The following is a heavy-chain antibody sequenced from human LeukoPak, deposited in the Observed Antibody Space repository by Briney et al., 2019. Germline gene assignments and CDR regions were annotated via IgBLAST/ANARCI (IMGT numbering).Heavy chain of an antibody. J-gene: IGHJ3*02. V-gene: IGHV3-48*01. Sequence: GGSLRLSCAASGFTFSRNYMSWVRQAPGKGLEWVSYITTTGSTMYYADSVKGRFTISRDNAKNSLYLQMNSLRAEDTAMYFCTRDYSSSSGRAFDIWGQGTMVSVSS. D-gene: IGHD6-6*01. CDR1: GFTFSRNY. CDR3: TRDYSSSSGRAFDI. CDR2: ITTTGSTM.